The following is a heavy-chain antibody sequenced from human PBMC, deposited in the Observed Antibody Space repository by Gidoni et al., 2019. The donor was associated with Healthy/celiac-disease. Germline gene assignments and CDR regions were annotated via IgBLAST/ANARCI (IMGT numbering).Heavy chain of an antibody. CDR1: GGSFSGFH. J-gene: IGHJ4*02. CDR2: INHSGST. D-gene: IGHD6-13*01. CDR3: ARAPGYSSSWHYFDY. Sequence: QVQLQQWGAGLLKPSETLSLTSAVYGGSFSGFHWSWIRQPPGKGLEWVGEINHSGSTNYNPSLKSRVTISVDTSKNQFSLRLSSVTAADTAVYYCARAPGYSSSWHYFDYWGQGTLVTVSS. V-gene: IGHV4-34*01.